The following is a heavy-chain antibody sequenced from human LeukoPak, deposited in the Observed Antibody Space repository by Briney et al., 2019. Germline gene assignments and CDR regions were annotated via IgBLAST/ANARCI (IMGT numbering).Heavy chain of an antibody. D-gene: IGHD4-17*01. CDR3: ASGDYGDRNDY. Sequence: ASVKVSCKASGYSFSEYYVHWVRQALGQGLEWMGWINPNSGGTNSAQKFQGRVTMTRDTSINTAYMELTILRSDDTAVYYCASGDYGDRNDYWGQGTLITVSS. J-gene: IGHJ4*02. CDR2: INPNSGGT. V-gene: IGHV1-2*02. CDR1: GYSFSEYY.